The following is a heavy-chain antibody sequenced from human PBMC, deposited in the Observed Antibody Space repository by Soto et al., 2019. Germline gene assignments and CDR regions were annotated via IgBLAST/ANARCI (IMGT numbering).Heavy chain of an antibody. J-gene: IGHJ5*02. Sequence: SETLSLTCSVSGDSVSSDRYFWTWIRQPTGKGLEWIAYISYTGDTNYNPSPKSRVTISVDTSRNQFSLTLTSVTAADTAVYFCARIVVGATVDLWGQGSLVTV. V-gene: IGHV4-61*01. D-gene: IGHD1-26*01. CDR3: ARIVVGATVDL. CDR2: ISYTGDT. CDR1: GDSVSSDRYF.